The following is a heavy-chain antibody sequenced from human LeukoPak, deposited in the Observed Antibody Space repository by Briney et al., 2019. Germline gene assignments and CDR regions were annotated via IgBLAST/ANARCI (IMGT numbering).Heavy chain of an antibody. Sequence: PGGSLRLSCAASRFTFSHYGMYWVRQAPGKGLEWVTFIRNDGSEKYYTDSVKGRFTISRDNSKNTLYLQMNSLRAEDSAVYYCARQYSGTYPYDYWGQGTLVTVSS. CDR3: ARQYSGTYPYDY. CDR2: IRNDGSEK. CDR1: RFTFSHYG. J-gene: IGHJ4*02. V-gene: IGHV3-30*02. D-gene: IGHD1-26*01.